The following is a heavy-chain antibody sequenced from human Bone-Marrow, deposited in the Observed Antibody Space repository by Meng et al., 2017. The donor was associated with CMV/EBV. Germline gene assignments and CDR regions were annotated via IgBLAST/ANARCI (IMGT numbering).Heavy chain of an antibody. CDR1: GFTFSSYA. J-gene: IGHJ4*02. D-gene: IGHD6-13*01. CDR3: AKDPPGIAAAGPYFDY. CDR2: IYSGGST. Sequence: GESLKISCAASGFTFSSYAMSWVRQAPGKGLEWVSVIYSGGSTYYADSVKGRFTISRGNSKNTLYLQMNSLRAEDTAVYYCAKDPPGIAAAGPYFDYWGQGTLVTVSS. V-gene: IGHV3-23*03.